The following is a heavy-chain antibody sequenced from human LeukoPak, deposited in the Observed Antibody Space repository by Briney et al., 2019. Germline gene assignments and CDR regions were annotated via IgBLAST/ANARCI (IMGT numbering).Heavy chain of an antibody. Sequence: SVKVSCKASGGTFSSYAISWVRQAPGQGLEWMGGIIPILGTANYAQKFQGRVTITTDESTSTAYMELSSLRSEDTAVYYCARDRSRVERGYFDYWGQGTLVTVSS. CDR3: ARDRSRVERGYFDY. D-gene: IGHD5-24*01. CDR2: IIPILGTA. CDR1: GGTFSSYA. J-gene: IGHJ4*02. V-gene: IGHV1-69*05.